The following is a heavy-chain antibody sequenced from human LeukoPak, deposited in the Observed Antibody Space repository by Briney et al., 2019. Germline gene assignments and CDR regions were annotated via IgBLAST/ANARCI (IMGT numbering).Heavy chain of an antibody. V-gene: IGHV1-2*02. Sequence: GASVKVSCKASGYTFTGYYMHWVRQAPGQGLEWMGWVNPNSGGTNYAQKLQGRVTMTRDTSISTAYMELSRLRADDTPVYYCARARSGGEELRWLDPWGEGTRVTVSS. J-gene: IGHJ5*02. CDR3: ARARSGGEELRWLDP. D-gene: IGHD1-26*01. CDR2: VNPNSGGT. CDR1: GYTFTGYY.